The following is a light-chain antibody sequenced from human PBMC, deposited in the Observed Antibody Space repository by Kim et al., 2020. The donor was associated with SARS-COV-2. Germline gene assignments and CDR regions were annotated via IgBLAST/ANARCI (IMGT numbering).Light chain of an antibody. J-gene: IGKJ2*01. V-gene: IGKV3-20*01. CDR2: GAS. Sequence: EIVLTQSPGTLSLSPGERATLSCRASQSVSSSYLAWYQQKPGQAPRLLIYGASSRATGIPDRFSGSASGTDFTLTISRLEPEDFAVYYCQQYGSSPRTFGQGTKLEI. CDR1: QSVSSSY. CDR3: QQYGSSPRT.